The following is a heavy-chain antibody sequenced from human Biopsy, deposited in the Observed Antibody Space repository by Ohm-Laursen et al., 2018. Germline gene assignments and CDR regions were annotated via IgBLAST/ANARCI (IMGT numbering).Heavy chain of an antibody. V-gene: IGHV3-33*01. Sequence: SLRLSCAASGFTFSVYAMHWVRQAPGKGLEWVAIIWFDGSSEYYADSVKGRFTISRDNSKNTVYLQMNSLRVEDTAVYYCARDPIVGSKADGMDVWGQGTTVTVSS. J-gene: IGHJ6*02. CDR1: GFTFSVYA. D-gene: IGHD1-26*01. CDR3: ARDPIVGSKADGMDV. CDR2: IWFDGSSE.